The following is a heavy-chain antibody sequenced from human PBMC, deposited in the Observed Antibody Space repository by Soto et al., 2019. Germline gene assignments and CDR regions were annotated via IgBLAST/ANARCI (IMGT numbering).Heavy chain of an antibody. CDR3: ARGRHLYGDYPDY. D-gene: IGHD4-17*01. CDR1: GYTFTSYD. J-gene: IGHJ4*02. V-gene: IGHV1-8*01. CDR2: MNPNSGNT. Sequence: QVQLVQSGAEVKKPWASVKVSCKASGYTFTSYDINWVRQATGQGLEWMGWMNPNSGNTGYAQKFPGSVTMNRNTSISTAYMALSTLRSEDTAVYYCARGRHLYGDYPDYWGQGTLVTVSS.